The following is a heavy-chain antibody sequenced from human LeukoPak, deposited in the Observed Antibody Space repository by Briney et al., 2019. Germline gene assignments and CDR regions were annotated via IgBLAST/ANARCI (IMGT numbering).Heavy chain of an antibody. V-gene: IGHV1-18*01. CDR3: ARAVMYYYDSSGYYGY. CDR2: ISAYNGNT. CDR1: GYTFTSYG. Sequence: ASVKVSCKASGYTFTSYGISWVRQAPGQGLAWMGWISAYNGNTNYAQKLQGRVTMTTDTSTSTAYMELRSLRSDDTAVYYCARAVMYYYDSSGYYGYWGQGTLVTVSS. D-gene: IGHD3-22*01. J-gene: IGHJ4*02.